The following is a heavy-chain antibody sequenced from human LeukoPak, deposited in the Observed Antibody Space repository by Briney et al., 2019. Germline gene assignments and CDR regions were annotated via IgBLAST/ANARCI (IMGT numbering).Heavy chain of an antibody. CDR1: GGSISSSSYY. CDR3: ARHGGPIVVVVAATPRWFDP. Sequence: PSETLSLTCTVSGGSISSSSYYWGWIRQPPGKGLEWIGSIYYSGSTYYNPSLKSRVTISVGTSKNQFSLKLSSVTAADTAVYYCARHGGPIVVVVAATPRWFDPWGQGTLVTVSS. V-gene: IGHV4-39*01. D-gene: IGHD2-15*01. J-gene: IGHJ5*02. CDR2: IYYSGST.